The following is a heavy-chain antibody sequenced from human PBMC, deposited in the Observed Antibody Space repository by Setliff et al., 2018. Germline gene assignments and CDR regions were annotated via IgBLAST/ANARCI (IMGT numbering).Heavy chain of an antibody. CDR3: AALRYYYNGSAYASSDY. V-gene: IGHV3-74*01. CDR2: INSDGSST. Sequence: ETLSLSCAASGFTFTTYWMYWVRQSPGKGLAWVSRINSDGSSTTYADSVKGRFTISRDNSKNTLYLQMHSLRAEDTAVYYCAALRYYYNGSAYASSDYWGQGTLVTVSS. D-gene: IGHD3-22*01. J-gene: IGHJ4*02. CDR1: GFTFTTYW.